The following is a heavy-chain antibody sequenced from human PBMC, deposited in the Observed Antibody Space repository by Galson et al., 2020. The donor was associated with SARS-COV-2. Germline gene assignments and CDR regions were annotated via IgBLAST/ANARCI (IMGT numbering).Heavy chain of an antibody. V-gene: IGHV4-31*02. CDR3: ASYRIGYYDSSGYYYVDYYYGMDV. D-gene: IGHD3-22*01. J-gene: IGHJ6*02. Sequence: YYSGSTYYNPSLKSRVTISVDTSKNQFSLKLSSVTAADTAVYYCASYRIGYYDSSGYYYVDYYYGMDVWGQGTTVTVSS. CDR2: YYSGST.